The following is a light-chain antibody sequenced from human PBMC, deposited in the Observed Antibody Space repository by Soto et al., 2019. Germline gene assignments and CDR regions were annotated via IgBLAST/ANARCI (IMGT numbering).Light chain of an antibody. CDR2: DAS. CDR1: QSISNS. V-gene: IGKV1-5*01. J-gene: IGKJ1*01. CDR3: QQYETFSGT. Sequence: GDRVTIPCRASQSISNSLAWYQQKPGKAPKLLIYDASSLESGVPSRFSGSGAGTEFTLTISSLQPDDFATYYCQQYETFSGTFGPGTKAHI.